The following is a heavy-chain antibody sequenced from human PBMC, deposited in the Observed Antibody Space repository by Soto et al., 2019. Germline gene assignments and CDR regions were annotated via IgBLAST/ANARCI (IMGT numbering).Heavy chain of an antibody. D-gene: IGHD3-3*01. CDR2: ISSSGSTI. J-gene: IGHJ4*02. V-gene: IGHV3-11*01. Sequence: GGSLRLSCAASGFTFSDYYMSWIRQAPGKGLEWVSYISSSGSTIYYADSVKGRFTISRDNAKNSLYLQMNSLRAEDTAVYYCATYRDYDFWSGLDYWGQGTLVTVSS. CDR3: ATYRDYDFWSGLDY. CDR1: GFTFSDYY.